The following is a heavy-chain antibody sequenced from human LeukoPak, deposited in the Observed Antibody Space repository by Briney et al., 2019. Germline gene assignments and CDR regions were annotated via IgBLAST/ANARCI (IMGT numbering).Heavy chain of an antibody. D-gene: IGHD3-10*01. CDR2: IKQDGSGK. J-gene: IGHJ4*02. Sequence: SGGSLRLSCVASGFTFSNYWMNWVRQAPGRGLEWVANIKQDGSGKYYVDSVKGRFTISRDNSKNSLYLQMNSLRAEDTAVYYCASKLGDDGYWGQGTLVTVSS. V-gene: IGHV3-7*01. CDR3: ASKLGDDGY. CDR1: GFTFSNYW.